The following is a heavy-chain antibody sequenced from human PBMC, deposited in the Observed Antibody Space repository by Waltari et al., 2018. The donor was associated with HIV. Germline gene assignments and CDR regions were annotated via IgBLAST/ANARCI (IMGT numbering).Heavy chain of an antibody. D-gene: IGHD3-16*01. V-gene: IGHV3-74*01. CDR2: IHNDGSST. Sequence: EVQLVESGGVLVQPGGSLRLSCAASGFTCRTYWMHWVRQGPGKGLGWVSGIHNDGSSTSYADSVKGRFTISRDNAKNTLFLQMNSLRVEDTAVYYCTRDGGGHPFVGYGMDVWGQGTTVTVSS. J-gene: IGHJ6*02. CDR1: GFTCRTYW. CDR3: TRDGGGHPFVGYGMDV.